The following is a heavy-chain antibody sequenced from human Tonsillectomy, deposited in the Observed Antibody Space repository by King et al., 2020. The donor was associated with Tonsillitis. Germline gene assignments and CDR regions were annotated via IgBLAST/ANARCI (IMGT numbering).Heavy chain of an antibody. CDR2: IVVGSGNT. J-gene: IGHJ6*02. CDR1: GFTFTSSA. Sequence: QLVESGPEVKKPGTSVKVSCKASGFTFTSSAMQWVRQARGQRLEWIGWIVVGSGNTNYAQKFQERVTITRDMSTSTAYMELSSLRSEDTAVYYCAASLRYCSGGSCYYYYGMDVWGQGTTVTVSS. V-gene: IGHV1-58*02. CDR3: AASLRYCSGGSCYYYYGMDV. D-gene: IGHD2-15*01.